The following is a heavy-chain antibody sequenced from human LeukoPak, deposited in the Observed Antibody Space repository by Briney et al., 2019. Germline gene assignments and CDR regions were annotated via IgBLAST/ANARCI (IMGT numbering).Heavy chain of an antibody. J-gene: IGHJ6*03. V-gene: IGHV4-61*02. CDR2: IYTSGST. CDR3: AREVRYFDPPSPRRYYYMDV. D-gene: IGHD3-9*01. CDR1: GGSISSGSYY. Sequence: SQTLSLTCTVSGGSISSGSYYWSWIRQPAGKGLEWIGRIYTSGSTNYNPSLKSRVTISVDTSKNQFSLKLSSVTAADTAVYYCAREVRYFDPPSPRRYYYMDVWGKGTTVTISS.